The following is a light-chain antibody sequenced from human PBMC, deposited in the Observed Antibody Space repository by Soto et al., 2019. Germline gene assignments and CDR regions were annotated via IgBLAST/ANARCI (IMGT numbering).Light chain of an antibody. CDR2: DAS. CDR3: QQRSNWPPT. V-gene: IGKV3-11*01. CDR1: QSISNY. J-gene: IGKJ1*01. Sequence: EIVMTQSPATLSVSPGEGATLSCRASQSISNYLAWYQHEPGQAPRLLIYDASNRATATPPRFSGSGSGTDFTLTITSLEPEDFAVYYCQQRSNWPPTFGQGTKVDNK.